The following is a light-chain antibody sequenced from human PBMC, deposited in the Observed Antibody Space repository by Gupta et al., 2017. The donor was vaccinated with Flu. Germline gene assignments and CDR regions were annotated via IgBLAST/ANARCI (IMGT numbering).Light chain of an antibody. CDR2: EVS. J-gene: IGLJ3*02. Sequence: SVTISCTGTSSDVVGYKYVSWYKQDPGKPAKLMIYEVSKRPAGVPDRFSGSKSGNTASLTVSGLQAYEEAGYYCSSYAGGNNWVFGGGTKLTVL. CDR1: SSDVVGYKY. V-gene: IGLV2-8*01. CDR3: SSYAGGNNWV.